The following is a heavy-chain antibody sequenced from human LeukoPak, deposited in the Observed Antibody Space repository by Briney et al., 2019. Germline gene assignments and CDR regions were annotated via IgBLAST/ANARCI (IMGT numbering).Heavy chain of an antibody. J-gene: IGHJ4*02. D-gene: IGHD6-19*01. CDR1: GFTFSSYA. CDR3: ARTVSGGSGWYFVGASAAYYFDY. Sequence: GGSLRLSCAAPGFTFSSYAMSWVRQAPGKGLEWVSAISGSGGSTYYADSVKGRFTISRDNSKNTLYLQMNSLRAEDTAVYYCARTVSGGSGWYFVGASAAYYFDYWGQGTLVTVSS. V-gene: IGHV3-23*01. CDR2: ISGSGGST.